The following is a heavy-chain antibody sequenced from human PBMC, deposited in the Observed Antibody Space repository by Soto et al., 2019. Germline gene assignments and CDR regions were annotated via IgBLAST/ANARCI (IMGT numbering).Heavy chain of an antibody. J-gene: IGHJ4*02. D-gene: IGHD3-3*01. CDR2: IYYSGST. CDR3: ASYIAIFGVVVRDY. CDR1: GGSISSSSYY. V-gene: IGHV4-39*01. Sequence: PSETLSLTCTVSGGSISSSSYYWGWIRQPPGKGLEWIGSIYYSGSTYYNPSLKSRVTITVDTSKNQISLKLSSVTAADTAVYYCASYIAIFGVVVRDYWGQGTLVTVSS.